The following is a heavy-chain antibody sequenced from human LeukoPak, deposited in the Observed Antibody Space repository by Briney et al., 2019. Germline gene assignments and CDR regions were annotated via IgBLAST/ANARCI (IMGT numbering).Heavy chain of an antibody. CDR2: IYYSGSS. CDR3: ARGLGNTVTNWFDP. J-gene: IGHJ5*02. D-gene: IGHD4-17*01. Sequence: SETLSLTCSVSGGSISSSSSYWGWIRQPPGKGLEWIGSIYYSGSSFDNPALKSRVTISVDTSKNQFSLKLSSVTAADTAVYYCARGLGNTVTNWFDPWGQGTLVTVSS. V-gene: IGHV4-39*01. CDR1: GGSISSSSSY.